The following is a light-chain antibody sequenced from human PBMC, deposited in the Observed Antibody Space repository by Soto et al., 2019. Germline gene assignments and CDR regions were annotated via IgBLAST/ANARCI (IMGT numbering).Light chain of an antibody. CDR2: DVS. V-gene: IGLV2-14*03. CDR3: SSYTVSSTLV. CDR1: SGDVGGYNY. Sequence: QSALTQPASVSESPGQSITISCTGTSGDVGGYNYVSWYQHHPGKAPKLIIYDVSNRPSGVSNRFSGSKSGNTASLIISGLQAEDEADYYCSSYTVSSTLVFGTGTKVTVL. J-gene: IGLJ1*01.